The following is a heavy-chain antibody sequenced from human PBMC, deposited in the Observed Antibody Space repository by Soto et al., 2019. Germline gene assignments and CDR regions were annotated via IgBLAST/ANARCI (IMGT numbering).Heavy chain of an antibody. V-gene: IGHV4-61*01. CDR3: ARAPSYCISISCYGYYYGMNV. D-gene: IGHD2-2*01. J-gene: IGHJ6*02. Sequence: QVQLQESGPGLVKPSETLSLTCTVSGGSVSSGSYYWSGIRQPPGKGLEWIGYIYYSGSTNYNPSLKSRVTISVDTSKNQFTLKLSSVTAADTAVYYCARAPSYCISISCYGYYYGMNVWGQVTTATVSS. CDR2: IYYSGST. CDR1: GGSVSSGSYY.